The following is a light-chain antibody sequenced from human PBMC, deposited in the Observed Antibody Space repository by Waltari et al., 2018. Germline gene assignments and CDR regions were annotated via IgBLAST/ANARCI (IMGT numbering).Light chain of an antibody. J-gene: IGLJ2*01. CDR2: GNS. CDR1: SSNIGSTYD. V-gene: IGLV1-40*01. Sequence: QSVLTQPPSVSGAPGQTVTISCTGSSSNIGSTYDVHWHQQLPGTAPKLLIYGNSNRPPGVPGLFSGSKSGTSASLAITGLQAEDEADYYCQSYDRSLNGHVVFGGGTKVTVL. CDR3: QSYDRSLNGHVV.